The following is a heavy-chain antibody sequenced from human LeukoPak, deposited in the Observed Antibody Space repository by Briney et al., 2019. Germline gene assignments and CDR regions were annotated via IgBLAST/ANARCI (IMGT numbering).Heavy chain of an antibody. CDR1: GVSISNHY. Sequence: SETLSLTCTVSGVSISNHYSSWIRQPPGKGLEWIGYIYYSGSTNYNPSLKSRVTISVDTSKNQFSLKLSSVTAADTAVYYCARGAIAVAGYFDYWGQGALVTVSS. D-gene: IGHD6-19*01. J-gene: IGHJ4*02. CDR2: IYYSGST. CDR3: ARGAIAVAGYFDY. V-gene: IGHV4-59*08.